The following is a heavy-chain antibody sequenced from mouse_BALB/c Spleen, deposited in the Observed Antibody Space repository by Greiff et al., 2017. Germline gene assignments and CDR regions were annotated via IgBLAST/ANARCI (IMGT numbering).Heavy chain of an antibody. Sequence: EVKLVESGAELVKPGASVKLSCTASGFNIKDTYMHWVKQRPEQGLEWIGRIDPANGNTKYDPKFQGKATITADTSSNTAYLQLSSLTSEDTAVYYCAEANWDFAYWGQGTLVTVSA. CDR3: AEANWDFAY. CDR2: IDPANGNT. CDR1: GFNIKDTY. J-gene: IGHJ3*01. D-gene: IGHD4-1*01. V-gene: IGHV14-3*02.